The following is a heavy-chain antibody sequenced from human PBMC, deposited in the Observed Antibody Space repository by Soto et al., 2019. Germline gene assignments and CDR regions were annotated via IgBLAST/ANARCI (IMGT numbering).Heavy chain of an antibody. CDR3: VFDLRMVYDIDFDD. Sequence: GGSLRLSCAASGFTFSSYSMNWVRQAPGKGLEWVSYISSSGSTIYYADSVKGRFTISRDNAKNSLYLQMNSLRDEDTAVYYCVFDLRMVYDIDFDDWGQGTLVNVFS. J-gene: IGHJ4*02. CDR1: GFTFSSYS. V-gene: IGHV3-48*02. CDR2: ISSSGSTI. D-gene: IGHD2-8*01.